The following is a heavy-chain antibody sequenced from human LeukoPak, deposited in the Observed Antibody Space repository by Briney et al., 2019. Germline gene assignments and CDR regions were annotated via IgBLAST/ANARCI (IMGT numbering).Heavy chain of an antibody. D-gene: IGHD6-13*01. Sequence: GASVKVSCKASGGTFSSYAISWVRQAPGQGLEWMGWINPNSGGTNYAQKFQGRVTMTRDTSISTAYMELSRLRSDDTAVYYCARVAIAAVEGGAFDYWGQGTLVTVSS. CDR2: INPNSGGT. V-gene: IGHV1-2*02. CDR3: ARVAIAAVEGGAFDY. J-gene: IGHJ4*02. CDR1: GGTFSSYA.